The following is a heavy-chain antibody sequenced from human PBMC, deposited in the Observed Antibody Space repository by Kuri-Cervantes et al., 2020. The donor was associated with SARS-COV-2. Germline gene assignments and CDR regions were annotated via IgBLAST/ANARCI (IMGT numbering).Heavy chain of an antibody. CDR1: GVSLSNHY. V-gene: IGHV4-34*01. Sequence: GSLRLSCAVYGVSLSNHYWSWIRQSPGKGLEWIGEIHHSGTTNYNPSLKSRVTISVDTSKNQFSLKLSSVTAADTAVYYCARLTTSYFDYWGQGTLVTVSS. D-gene: IGHD4-11*01. CDR2: IHHSGTT. J-gene: IGHJ4*02. CDR3: ARLTTSYFDY.